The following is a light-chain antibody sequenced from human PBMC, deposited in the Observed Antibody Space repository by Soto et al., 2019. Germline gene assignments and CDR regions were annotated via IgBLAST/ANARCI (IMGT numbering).Light chain of an antibody. CDR3: SSYTGSSTL. J-gene: IGLJ2*01. CDR2: DVS. CDR1: SSDVGGYNY. V-gene: IGLV2-14*01. Sequence: QSALTQPASVSGSPGQSITISCTGTSSDVGGYNYVSWYQQHPGKAPKVMIYDVSNRPSGVSNRFSGSKSGNTASQTISGLQAEDEADYYCSSYTGSSTLFGGGTKLTVL.